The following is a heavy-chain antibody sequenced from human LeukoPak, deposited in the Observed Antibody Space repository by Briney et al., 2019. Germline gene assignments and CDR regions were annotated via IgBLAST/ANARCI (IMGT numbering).Heavy chain of an antibody. CDR2: ISGSGVST. CDR3: AKDRSDYGGYPPGAFDI. D-gene: IGHD4-17*01. V-gene: IGHV3-23*01. Sequence: GGSLRLSCAASGITFSSYAMSWVRQAPGKGLEWVSAISGSGVSTYYADSVKGRFTISRDNSKNTLYLQMNSLRAEDTAVYYCAKDRSDYGGYPPGAFDIWGQGTMVAVSS. CDR1: GITFSSYA. J-gene: IGHJ3*02.